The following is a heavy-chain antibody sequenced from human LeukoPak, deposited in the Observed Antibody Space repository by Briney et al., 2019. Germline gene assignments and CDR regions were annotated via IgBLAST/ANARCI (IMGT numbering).Heavy chain of an antibody. J-gene: IGHJ4*02. Sequence: SSETLSLTCTVSGGSISSYYWSWIRQPPGKGLEWIGYIYYSGSTTYNPSLKSRVTISIDTSKDQLSLKLSSVTAADTAVYYCARGTTVTTPDYWGQGTLVTVSS. D-gene: IGHD4-17*01. CDR2: IYYSGST. CDR1: GGSISSYY. CDR3: ARGTTVTTPDY. V-gene: IGHV4-59*08.